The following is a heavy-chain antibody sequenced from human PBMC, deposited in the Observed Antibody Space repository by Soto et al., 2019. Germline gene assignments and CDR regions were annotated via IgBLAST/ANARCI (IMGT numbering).Heavy chain of an antibody. Sequence: GASVKVSCKASGYTFTSYGISWVRQAPGQGLEWMGWISAYNGNTNYAQKLQGRVTMTTDTSTSTAYMELRSLRSDDTAVYYCARLLWTSYSSSPNYYYYYMDVWGKGTKVTVSS. CDR3: ARLLWTSYSSSPNYYYYYMDV. CDR2: ISAYNGNT. J-gene: IGHJ6*03. V-gene: IGHV1-18*01. D-gene: IGHD6-6*01. CDR1: GYTFTSYG.